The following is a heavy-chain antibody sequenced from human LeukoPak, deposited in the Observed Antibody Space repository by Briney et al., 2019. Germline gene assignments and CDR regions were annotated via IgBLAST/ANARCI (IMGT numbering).Heavy chain of an antibody. CDR2: ISSSSSSYI. CDR3: ARAAVVVISGYYYYYYYMDV. D-gene: IGHD3-22*01. CDR1: GFTFSSYS. V-gene: IGHV3-21*01. Sequence: PGGSLRLSCAASGFTFSSYSMNWVRQAPGKGLEWVSSISSSSSSYIYYADSVKGRFTISRDNAKNSLYLQMNSLRAEDTAVYYCARAAVVVISGYYYYYYYMDVWGKGTTVTVSS. J-gene: IGHJ6*03.